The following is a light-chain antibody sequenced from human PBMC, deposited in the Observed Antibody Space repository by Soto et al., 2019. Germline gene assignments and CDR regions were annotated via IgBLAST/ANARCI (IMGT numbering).Light chain of an antibody. CDR1: QTISTY. J-gene: IGKJ2*01. CDR2: AAS. Sequence: DIQMTQSPYSLSASVGDRVIITCRASQTISTYLNWYQQKPGKAPKLLIYAASSLQSGVPSRFSGSGSGTDFTLTISILQPEDIATYYCQQSYSTPNTFCQGTKLEIK. V-gene: IGKV1-39*01. CDR3: QQSYSTPNT.